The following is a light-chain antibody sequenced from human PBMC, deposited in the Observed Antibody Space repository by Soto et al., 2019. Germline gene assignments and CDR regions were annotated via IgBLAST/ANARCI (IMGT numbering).Light chain of an antibody. J-gene: IGKJ4*01. V-gene: IGKV3D-15*01. CDR3: QQYNSWPLT. CDR1: PSVSRD. CDR2: DIF. Sequence: EIVLTPSPSTLSVSPGERATLSCRVSPSVSRDLAWYQQKPGKAPRLVIYDIFTRATGVPTRISGSGSGTEFTLTISSLQSEDFAVYYCQQYNSWPLTFGGGTKVDIK.